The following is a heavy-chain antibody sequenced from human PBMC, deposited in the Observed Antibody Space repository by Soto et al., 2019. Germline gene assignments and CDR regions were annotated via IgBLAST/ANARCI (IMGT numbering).Heavy chain of an antibody. V-gene: IGHV3-30-3*01. J-gene: IGHJ4*02. CDR1: GFTFSSYA. D-gene: IGHD2-21*02. CDR3: ARDRTVVVTASLDFDY. Sequence: PGGSLRLSCAASGFTFSSYAMHWVRQAPGKGLEWVAVISYDGSNKYYADSVKGRFTISRDNSKNTLYLQMNSLRAEDTAVYYCARDRTVVVTASLDFDYWGQGTLVTVSS. CDR2: ISYDGSNK.